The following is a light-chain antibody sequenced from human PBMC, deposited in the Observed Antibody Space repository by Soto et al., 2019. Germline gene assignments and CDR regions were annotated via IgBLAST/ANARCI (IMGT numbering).Light chain of an antibody. CDR2: EVS. Sequence: DVVMTQTPLSLSVAPGQPASISCKSSQSLLHITGETFLFWYLQKPGQSPQLLIYEVSTRVSGVTDRFSSSGSGTDFTLEISRVETDDVGIYYCMQSTQRPPTFGQGTRLGIE. J-gene: IGKJ5*01. CDR1: QSLLHITGETF. V-gene: IGKV2D-29*02. CDR3: MQSTQRPPT.